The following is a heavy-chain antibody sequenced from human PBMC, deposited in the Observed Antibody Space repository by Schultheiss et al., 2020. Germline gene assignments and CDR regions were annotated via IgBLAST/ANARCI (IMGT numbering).Heavy chain of an antibody. CDR1: GYTGYY. J-gene: IGHJ4*02. V-gene: IGHV1-2*02. D-gene: IGHD2-8*02. Sequence: GESLKISCKASGYTGYYMHWVRQAPGQGLEWMGWINPNSGGTNYAQKFQGRVTMTRDTSISTAYMDLSRLTSDDTAVYYCAREPGPTGTYYFDSWGQGTLVTVSS. CDR3: AREPGPTGTYYFDS. CDR2: INPNSGGT.